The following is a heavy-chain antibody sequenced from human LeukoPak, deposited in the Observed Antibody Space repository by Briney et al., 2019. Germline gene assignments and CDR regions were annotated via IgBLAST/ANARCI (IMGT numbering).Heavy chain of an antibody. V-gene: IGHV3-11*06. D-gene: IGHD5-24*01. Sequence: GGSLRLSCAASGFTFSDYGMSWVRQAPGKGLEWISYIGIGSGNTHYADSVKGRFTISGDKAKNSLYLQMHSLRVEDTAVYYCARDYKYAFDNWGQGTLVTVSS. J-gene: IGHJ4*02. CDR1: GFTFSDYG. CDR3: ARDYKYAFDN. CDR2: IGIGSGNT.